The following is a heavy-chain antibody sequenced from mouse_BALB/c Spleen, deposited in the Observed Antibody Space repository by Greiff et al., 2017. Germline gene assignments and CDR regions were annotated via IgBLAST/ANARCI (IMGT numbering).Heavy chain of an antibody. J-gene: IGHJ4*01. CDR2: ISDGGSYT. Sequence: EVMLVESGGGLVKPGGSLKLSCAASGFTFSDYYMYWVRQTPEKRLEWVATISDGGSYTYYPDSVKGRFTISRDNAKNNLYLQMSSLKSEDTAMYYCASLWEGDYWGQGTSVTVSS. D-gene: IGHD4-1*01. V-gene: IGHV5-4*02. CDR3: ASLWEGDY. CDR1: GFTFSDYY.